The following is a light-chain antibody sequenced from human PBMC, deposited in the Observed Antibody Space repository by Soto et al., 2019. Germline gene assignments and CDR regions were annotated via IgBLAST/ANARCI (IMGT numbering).Light chain of an antibody. Sequence: EIMLTQSPATLSLSPGERATLSCRASQSVSSFLAWYQQKHGQAPRLLIYDASNRDTGTPARFSGSGSGTDFTLTISRLEPEDFAVYYCQQYSASPRTFGQGTKVDIK. V-gene: IGKV3-11*01. CDR1: QSVSSF. CDR3: QQYSASPRT. J-gene: IGKJ1*01. CDR2: DAS.